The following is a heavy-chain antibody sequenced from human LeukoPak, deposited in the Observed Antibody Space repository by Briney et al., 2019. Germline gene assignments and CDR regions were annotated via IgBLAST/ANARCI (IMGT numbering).Heavy chain of an antibody. J-gene: IGHJ4*02. CDR2: IYSAGST. D-gene: IGHD6-13*01. CDR1: GFTFGDYA. CDR3: ARTHSSSWSSLDY. V-gene: IGHV3-53*01. Sequence: GGSLRLSCTASGFTFGDYAMSWFRQAPGKGLEWVSIIYSAGSTYYADSVKGRFTISRDNSKNTLYLQMNSLRAEDTAVYYCARTHSSSWSSLDYWGQGTLVTVSS.